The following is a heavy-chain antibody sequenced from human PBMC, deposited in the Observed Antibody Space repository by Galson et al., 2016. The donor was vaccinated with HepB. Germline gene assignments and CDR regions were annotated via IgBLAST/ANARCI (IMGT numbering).Heavy chain of an antibody. J-gene: IGHJ4*02. Sequence: TLSLTCTVSGGSISSGAYLWPWLRQPAGKGIEWIGRINTYGTAEYSSSLESRVTMSIDTSQNHFSLKLTSVTAADTAIYFCARRRNWLPFDTWGQGTLATVSS. CDR1: GGSISSGAYL. CDR3: ARRRNWLPFDT. CDR2: INTYGTA. V-gene: IGHV4-61*02. D-gene: IGHD5-12*01.